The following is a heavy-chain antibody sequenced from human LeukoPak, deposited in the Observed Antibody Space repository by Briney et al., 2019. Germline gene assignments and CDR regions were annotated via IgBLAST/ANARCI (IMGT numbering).Heavy chain of an antibody. D-gene: IGHD6-19*01. CDR1: GFTFSRYG. Sequence: PGGSLRLSCAASGFTFSRYGMHWVRQAPGKGLEWVAFIRYDGSNKYYADSVKGRFTISRDNAKNSLYLQMNSLRAEDTAVYYCARGRDVAVASTNDYWGQGTLVTVSS. CDR2: IRYDGSNK. J-gene: IGHJ4*02. V-gene: IGHV3-30*02. CDR3: ARGRDVAVASTNDY.